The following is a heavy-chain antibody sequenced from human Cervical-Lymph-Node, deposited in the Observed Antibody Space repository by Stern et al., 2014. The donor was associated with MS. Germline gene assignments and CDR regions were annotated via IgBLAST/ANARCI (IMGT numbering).Heavy chain of an antibody. J-gene: IGHJ4*02. CDR1: GYTFTRYG. V-gene: IGHV1-3*02. CDR2: SNAGHGNT. CDR3: ARGGGGYSYGLDY. D-gene: IGHD5-18*01. Sequence: QVQLGQSGAEVRKPGASVTVSCKASGYTFTRYGIHWVRPAPGPRLEWLGWSNAGHGNTKYSQEFQGRVTITRDTSASTAYMELGSLRSEDMAVYYCARGGGGYSYGLDYWGQGTLVTVSS.